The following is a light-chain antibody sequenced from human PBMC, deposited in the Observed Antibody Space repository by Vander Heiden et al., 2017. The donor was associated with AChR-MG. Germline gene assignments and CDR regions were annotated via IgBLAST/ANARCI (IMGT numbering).Light chain of an antibody. V-gene: IGLV2-11*01. J-gene: IGLJ3*02. CDR1: SSDVGGYNY. CDR3: CSYAGTYTWV. Sequence: HSALTQPRSVSGSPGQSVTISCTGSSSDVGGYNYVSWYQQHPGIAPKRIIFDVSKRPSGVPDRFSGSKSGNTDSLTISGLQAEDEADDSCCSYAGTYTWVFGEGTKLTVL. CDR2: DVS.